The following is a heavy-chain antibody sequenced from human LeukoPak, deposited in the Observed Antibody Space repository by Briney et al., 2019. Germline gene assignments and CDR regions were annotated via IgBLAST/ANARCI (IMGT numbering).Heavy chain of an antibody. J-gene: IGHJ5*01. D-gene: IGHD3-3*01. V-gene: IGHV4-39*01. CDR3: ARRKDYWSGFIDS. CDR2: TVYTGSA. CDR1: GGSFSTTSHY. Sequence: PSETLSLTCTVSGGSFSTTSHYWGWIRQPPGKGLEWLGSTVYTGSAYYNPSLQRRVTISVDSSKNQFSLRLSSVTAADTAVYYCARRKDYWSGFIDSWGQGTLVTVSS.